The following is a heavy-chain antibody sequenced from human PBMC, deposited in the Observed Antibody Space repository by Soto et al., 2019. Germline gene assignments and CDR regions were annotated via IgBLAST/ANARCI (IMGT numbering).Heavy chain of an antibody. J-gene: IGHJ6*02. Sequence: QVQLVQSGAEVKKPGSSVKVSCKASGGTFSSYAISWVRQAPGQGLEWMGGIIPIFGTANSAQKFQGRVTITAEESTSTAYMELSSLRSEDTAGYYCARDRPALLLTFYGMDVWGQGTTVTVSS. V-gene: IGHV1-69*01. D-gene: IGHD2-15*01. CDR2: IIPIFGTA. CDR1: GGTFSSYA. CDR3: ARDRPALLLTFYGMDV.